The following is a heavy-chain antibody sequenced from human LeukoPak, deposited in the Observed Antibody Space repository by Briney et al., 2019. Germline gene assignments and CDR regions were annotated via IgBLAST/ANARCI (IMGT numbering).Heavy chain of an antibody. CDR1: GFTFADYA. V-gene: IGHV3-9*01. Sequence: GGSLRLSCAASGFTFADYAMHWVRHAPGKGLEWGSGISWNSGSIGYADSVKGRFTISRDNAKNSLYMQMNSLRAEDTALYYCAKDRLRSRSLIYGMDVWGQGTTVTVTS. CDR3: AKDRLRSRSLIYGMDV. D-gene: IGHD5-12*01. CDR2: ISWNSGSI. J-gene: IGHJ6*02.